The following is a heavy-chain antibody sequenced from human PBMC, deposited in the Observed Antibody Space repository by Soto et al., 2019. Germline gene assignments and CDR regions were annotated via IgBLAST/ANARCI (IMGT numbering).Heavy chain of an antibody. CDR2: IYWSDEK. Sequence: QITLKESGPTLVKPTQTLTLTCTFSGFSLSTSGVGVGWIRQPPGKALEWLALIYWSDEKRYSPSLSSRLTITKDTSKNQVVLTMTNRDPVDTATYSCAHRRGADYKGCFHYWGQEPWSPSPQ. D-gene: IGHD4-4*01. CDR3: AHRRGADYKGCFHY. CDR1: GFSLSTSGVG. J-gene: IGHJ4*01. V-gene: IGHV2-5*01.